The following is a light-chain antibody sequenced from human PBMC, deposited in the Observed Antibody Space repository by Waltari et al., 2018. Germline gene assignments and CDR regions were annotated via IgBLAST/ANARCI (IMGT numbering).Light chain of an antibody. Sequence: CRASQSISGFLAWYQQKPGQAPRLLIYDASTRATGIPDRFSGSGSGTDFSLTISRLEPEDIAVYYCQKYGSLPATFGQGTKVEIK. CDR3: QKYGSLPAT. V-gene: IGKV3-20*01. J-gene: IGKJ1*01. CDR1: QSISGF. CDR2: DAS.